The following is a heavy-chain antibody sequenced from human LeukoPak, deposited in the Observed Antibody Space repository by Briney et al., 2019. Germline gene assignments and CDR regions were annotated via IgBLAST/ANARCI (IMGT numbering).Heavy chain of an antibody. Sequence: GASVKVSCKASGYIFTTYYMHWVRQAPGQGLGWMGWINPYSGGTNYAQKFEGRVTMTRDTSISTVYMELSRLISDDTAVYYCARDGQYSSSSDWFDPWGQGTLVTVSS. V-gene: IGHV1-2*02. D-gene: IGHD6-13*01. CDR2: INPYSGGT. CDR3: ARDGQYSSSSDWFDP. CDR1: GYIFTTYY. J-gene: IGHJ5*02.